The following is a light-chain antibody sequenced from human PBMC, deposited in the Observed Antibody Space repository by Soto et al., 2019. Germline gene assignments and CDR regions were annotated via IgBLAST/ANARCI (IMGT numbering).Light chain of an antibody. Sequence: QSVLTQPPSASGTPGQRVTISCSGGSSNIGTNAVNWYQQLPGTAPKLLIYNNHQRPSGVPDRFSGSKSGTSASRAISGLQSEDEAEYYCAAWDDSQNGYVFGTGTKLTVL. CDR2: NNH. CDR3: AAWDDSQNGYV. J-gene: IGLJ1*01. V-gene: IGLV1-44*01. CDR1: SSNIGTNA.